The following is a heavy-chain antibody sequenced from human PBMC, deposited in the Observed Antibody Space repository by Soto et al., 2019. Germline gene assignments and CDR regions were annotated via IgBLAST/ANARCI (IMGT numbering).Heavy chain of an antibody. CDR3: ARDPGHDYGEYYYDL. Sequence: ASVKVSCKASGYTFRDFYIHWVRQAPAQGLEWMGWINPDSGGTLYAQTFQGRVTMTRDTSTGTAYLTLSSLRSGDTALYYCARDPGHDYGEYYYDLWGQGTLVTVSS. CDR1: GYTFRDFY. D-gene: IGHD4-17*01. CDR2: INPDSGGT. V-gene: IGHV1-2*02. J-gene: IGHJ4*02.